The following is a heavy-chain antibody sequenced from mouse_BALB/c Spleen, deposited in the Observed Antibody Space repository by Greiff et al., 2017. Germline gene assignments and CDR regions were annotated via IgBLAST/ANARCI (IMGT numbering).Heavy chain of an antibody. CDR3: ALITTVVAWYFDV. Sequence: VKLQESGPGLVAPSQSLSITCTVSGFSLTSYGVHWVRQPPGKGLEWLGVIWAGGSTNYNSALMSRLSISKDNSKSQVFLKMNSLQTDDTAMYYCALITTVVAWYFDVWGAGTTVTVSS. CDR2: IWAGGST. D-gene: IGHD1-1*01. CDR1: GFSLTSYG. J-gene: IGHJ1*01. V-gene: IGHV2-9*02.